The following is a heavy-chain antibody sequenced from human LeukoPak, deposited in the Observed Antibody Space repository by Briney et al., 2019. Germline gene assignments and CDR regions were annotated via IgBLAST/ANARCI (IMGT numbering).Heavy chain of an antibody. V-gene: IGHV3-30*03. Sequence: GGSLGLSCEASGFTFSSYAIHWVRQAPGKGLEWVAVTSYDGGKKFYADSVKGRFTISGEDPKNILYLEMNSLRTEDTAVYYCARGGYYDILTGYYQTQFYYPMDVWGRGTTVTVSS. CDR3: ARGGYYDILTGYYQTQFYYPMDV. CDR2: TSYDGGKK. CDR1: GFTFSSYA. J-gene: IGHJ6*02. D-gene: IGHD3-9*01.